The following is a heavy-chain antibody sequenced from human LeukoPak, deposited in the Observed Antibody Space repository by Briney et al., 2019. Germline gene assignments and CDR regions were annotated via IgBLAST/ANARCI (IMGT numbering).Heavy chain of an antibody. Sequence: GGSLRLSCAASGFTFGSYSMNWVRQAPGKGLEWASSISSSSSYIYYADSVKGRFTISRDNAKNSLYLQMNSLRAEDTAVYYCARRFRYSSGWYGDYWGQGTLVTVSS. CDR3: ARRFRYSSGWYGDY. CDR2: ISSSSSYI. CDR1: GFTFGSYS. J-gene: IGHJ4*02. V-gene: IGHV3-21*01. D-gene: IGHD6-19*01.